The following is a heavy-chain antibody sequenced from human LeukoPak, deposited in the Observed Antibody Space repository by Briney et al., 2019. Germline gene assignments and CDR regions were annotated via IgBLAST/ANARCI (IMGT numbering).Heavy chain of an antibody. CDR2: IYHSGST. CDR3: AREWRPTTVVTRGLWFDP. CDR1: GYSISSGYY. D-gene: IGHD4-23*01. J-gene: IGHJ5*02. Sequence: SETLSLTCTVSGYSISSGYYWGWIRQPPGKGLEWIGSIYHSGSTYYNPSLKSRVTISVDTSKNQFSLKLSSVTAADTAVYYCAREWRPTTVVTRGLWFDPWGQGTLVAVSS. V-gene: IGHV4-38-2*02.